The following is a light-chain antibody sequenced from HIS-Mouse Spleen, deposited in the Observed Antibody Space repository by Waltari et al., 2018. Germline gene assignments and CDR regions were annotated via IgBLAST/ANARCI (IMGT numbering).Light chain of an antibody. CDR3: GTWDSSLSAWV. J-gene: IGLJ3*02. V-gene: IGLV1-51*01. CDR1: SSNIGTNS. Sequence: QSVLTQPPSLSAAPGQKVTISCSGSSSNIGTNSVSWYQQLPGTAPKLLIYDNNKRPSGIPDRFSGSKSGTSATLGITGLQTGDEADYYCGTWDSSLSAWVFGGGTKLTVL. CDR2: DNN.